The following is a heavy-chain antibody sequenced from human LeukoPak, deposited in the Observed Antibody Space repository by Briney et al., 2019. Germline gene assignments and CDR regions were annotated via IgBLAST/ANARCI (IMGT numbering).Heavy chain of an antibody. Sequence: SETLSLTCTVSGGSVSSGSYYWSWIRQPPGKRLEWIGYIYYSGSTNYNPSLKSRVTISVDTSKNQFSLKLSSVTAADTAVYYCAREVSVAGYYYYYYMDVWGKGTTVTVSS. J-gene: IGHJ6*03. CDR1: GGSVSSGSYY. V-gene: IGHV4-61*01. CDR3: AREVSVAGYYYYYYMDV. D-gene: IGHD6-19*01. CDR2: IYYSGST.